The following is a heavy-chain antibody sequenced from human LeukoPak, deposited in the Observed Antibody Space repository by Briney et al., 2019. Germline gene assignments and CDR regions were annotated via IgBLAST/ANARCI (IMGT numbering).Heavy chain of an antibody. D-gene: IGHD5-24*01. CDR1: GLTVSNHW. J-gene: IGHJ6*02. CDR3: ARGAMTTIFTGYYYYYGMDV. CDR2: IWYDGSNK. V-gene: IGHV3-33*08. Sequence: GGSLRLSCVASGLTVSNHWMSWVRQAPGKGLEWVAVIWYDGSNKYYADSVKGRFTISRDNSKNTLYLQMNSLRAEDTAVYYCARGAMTTIFTGYYYYYGMDVWGQGTTVTVSS.